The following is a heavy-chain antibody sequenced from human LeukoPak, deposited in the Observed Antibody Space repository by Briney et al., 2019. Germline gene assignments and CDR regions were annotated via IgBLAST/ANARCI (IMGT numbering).Heavy chain of an antibody. Sequence: PGGSLRLSCAASGFTFSSYSMNWVRQAPGKGLEWVSSISSSSSYIYYADSVKGRFTISRDNAKNSLYLQMNSLRAEDTAVYYCARDGLDYYDSTVTFDYWGQGTLVTVSS. D-gene: IGHD3-22*01. J-gene: IGHJ4*02. CDR3: ARDGLDYYDSTVTFDY. V-gene: IGHV3-21*01. CDR2: ISSSSSYI. CDR1: GFTFSSYS.